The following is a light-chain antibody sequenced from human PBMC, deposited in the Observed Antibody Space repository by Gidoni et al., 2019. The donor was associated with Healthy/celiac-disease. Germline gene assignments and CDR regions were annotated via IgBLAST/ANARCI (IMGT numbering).Light chain of an antibody. Sequence: QSVLTQPPSVSAAPGPRVTISCTGSSSNIGAGYDVHWYQQLPGTAPKPLIYGNSNRPSGVPDRFCGAKSGTSASLAITGLQAEDEADYYCQSYDSSLSGGVFGGGTKLTVL. CDR3: QSYDSSLSGGV. J-gene: IGLJ3*02. V-gene: IGLV1-40*01. CDR2: GNS. CDR1: SSNIGAGYD.